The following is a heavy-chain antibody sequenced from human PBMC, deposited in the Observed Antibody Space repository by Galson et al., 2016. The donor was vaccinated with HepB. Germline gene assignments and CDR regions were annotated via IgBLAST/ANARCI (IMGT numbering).Heavy chain of an antibody. CDR1: DFTFSTYN. J-gene: IGHJ3*01. Sequence: SLRLSCAASDFTFSTYNMNWVRQAPGKGLEWISYISTSSATIYYAGSVEGRFTISRDNARNSLYLQMNSLRAEDTAVYYCSREDDDYGDSVFVGPFDVWGQGTVVTVSS. CDR3: SREDDDYGDSVFVGPFDV. D-gene: IGHD4-17*01. CDR2: ISTSSATI. V-gene: IGHV3-48*04.